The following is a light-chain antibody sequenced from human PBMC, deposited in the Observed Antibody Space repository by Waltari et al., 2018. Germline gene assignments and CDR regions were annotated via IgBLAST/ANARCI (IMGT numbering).Light chain of an antibody. Sequence: SSELTQPPSLSVSPGQTAKITCSGEALAKQYTYWYQQKSGQAPVLLIYKDSERPSMIGERFSGASSGTTVTLTISGVQAEDEADYFCQSSDSSGTWVFGGGTKLTVL. CDR3: QSSDSSGTWV. J-gene: IGLJ3*02. CDR1: ALAKQY. CDR2: KDS. V-gene: IGLV3-25*03.